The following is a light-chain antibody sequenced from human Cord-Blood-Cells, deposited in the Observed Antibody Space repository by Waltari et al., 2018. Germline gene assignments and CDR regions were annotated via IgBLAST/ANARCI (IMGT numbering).Light chain of an antibody. CDR1: QSICSY. CDR3: QQSYSTPHT. V-gene: IGKV1-39*01. J-gene: IGKJ4*01. Sequence: DTQITTSPSSLHASVVPRVTITCRASQSICSYLNWYQQKPGKAPKLLIYAASSLQRGVPSRFSGSGSGTDFTLTISSLQPEDFATYYCQQSYSTPHTFGGGTKVEIK. CDR2: AAS.